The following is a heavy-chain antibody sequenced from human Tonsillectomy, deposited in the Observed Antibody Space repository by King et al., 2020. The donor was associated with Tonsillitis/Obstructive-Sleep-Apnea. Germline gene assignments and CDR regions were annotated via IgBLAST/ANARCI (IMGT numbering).Heavy chain of an antibody. D-gene: IGHD1-1*01. Sequence: ITLKESGPTLLKPTQTLTLTCTFSGFSLSTSEVGVGWIRQPPGKALEWLALIYCDDDKRYSPSLKTRLTITKDTTKNQLVLTMTNMDPVATATYYCAHAPGGHWNVGWFDSWGQGTLVTGSA. CDR2: IYCDDDK. J-gene: IGHJ5*01. CDR3: AHAPGGHWNVGWFDS. V-gene: IGHV2-5*02. CDR1: GFSLSTSEVG.